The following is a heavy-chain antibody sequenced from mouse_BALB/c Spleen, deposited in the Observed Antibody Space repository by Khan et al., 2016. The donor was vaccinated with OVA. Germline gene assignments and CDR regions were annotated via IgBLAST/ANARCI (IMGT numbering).Heavy chain of an antibody. D-gene: IGHD2-4*01. V-gene: IGHV3-2*02. CDR2: IRYSGNT. CDR1: GYSITSEYT. CDR3: ARKDYYDYDPFPY. Sequence: EVQLQESGPGLVKPSQSLSLTCTVTGYSITSEYTWNWIRQFPGSKLEWMGFIRYSGNTRYNPSFKSRISITRDTSKNQFFLQLNSVTSEDTATYYCARKDYYDYDPFPYWGQGTLVTVSA. J-gene: IGHJ3*01.